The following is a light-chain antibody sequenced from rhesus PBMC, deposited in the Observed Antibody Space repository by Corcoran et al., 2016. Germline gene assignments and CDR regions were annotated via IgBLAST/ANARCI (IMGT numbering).Light chain of an antibody. CDR1: QSISSW. CDR3: QQYSSSPRT. V-gene: IGKV1-22*01. J-gene: IGKJ1*01. Sequence: DIQMTQSPSSLSASVGDTVTISCRARQSISSWLAWYQQKPGKAPNLLFYKASTLQSGVPSRFSGSGSGTDFTITISGLQSEDCATDYCQQYSSSPRTFGQGTKVEIK. CDR2: KAS.